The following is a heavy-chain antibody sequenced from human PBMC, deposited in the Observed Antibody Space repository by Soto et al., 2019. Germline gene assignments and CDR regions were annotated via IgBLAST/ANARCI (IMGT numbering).Heavy chain of an antibody. Sequence: QVQLQESGPGLVKPSQTLSLTCTVSGGSISSGDYYWSWIRQPPGKGREWIGYIYYTGSTYYIPSLKSRVTISVDTSKNQFSLKLTSVTAADTAVYYCARAGSYCSGGSCYGSGRFDPWGQGTLVTVSS. CDR3: ARAGSYCSGGSCYGSGRFDP. CDR2: IYYTGST. CDR1: GGSISSGDYY. D-gene: IGHD2-15*01. J-gene: IGHJ5*02. V-gene: IGHV4-30-4*01.